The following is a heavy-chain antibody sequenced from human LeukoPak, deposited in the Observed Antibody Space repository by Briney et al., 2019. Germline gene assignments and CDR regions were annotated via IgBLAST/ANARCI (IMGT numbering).Heavy chain of an antibody. Sequence: GGSLRLSCAASGFTFDDYAMHWVRQAPGKGLEWVSGISWNSGSIGHADSVKGRFTISRDNAKNSLYLQMNSLRAEDTALYYCAKAFFAYSSSWFDYWGQGTLVTVSS. CDR3: AKAFFAYSSSWFDY. D-gene: IGHD6-13*01. V-gene: IGHV3-9*01. J-gene: IGHJ4*02. CDR1: GFTFDDYA. CDR2: ISWNSGSI.